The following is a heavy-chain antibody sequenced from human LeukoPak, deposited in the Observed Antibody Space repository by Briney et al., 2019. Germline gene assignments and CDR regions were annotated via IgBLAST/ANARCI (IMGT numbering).Heavy chain of an antibody. Sequence: GGSLRLSCAASGFTFSSYGMHWVRQASGKGLEWVAVIWYDGSNKYYADSVKGRFTISRDNSKNTLYLQMNSLRAEDTAVYYCARDMSGSVDAFDIWGQGTMVTVSS. CDR1: GFTFSSYG. V-gene: IGHV3-33*01. J-gene: IGHJ3*02. D-gene: IGHD1-26*01. CDR2: IWYDGSNK. CDR3: ARDMSGSVDAFDI.